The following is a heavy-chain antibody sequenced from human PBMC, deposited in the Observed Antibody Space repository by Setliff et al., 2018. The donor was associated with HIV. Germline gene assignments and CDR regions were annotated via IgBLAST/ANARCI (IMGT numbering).Heavy chain of an antibody. CDR1: GYSFTNHY. J-gene: IGHJ3*02. CDR2: INPTGGST. D-gene: IGHD5-12*01. V-gene: IGHV1-46*01. CDR3: ASAGAWQRNALDI. Sequence: ASVKVSCKSSGYSFTNHYMHWVRQAPGQGLEWMGVINPTGGSTRNTQKFQGRVATTRDTSTSTVYMELSSLRSEDTAVYYCASAGAWQRNALDIWGQGTMVTVSS.